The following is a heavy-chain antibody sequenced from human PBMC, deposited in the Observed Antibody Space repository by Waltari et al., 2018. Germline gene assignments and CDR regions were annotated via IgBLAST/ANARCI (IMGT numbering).Heavy chain of an antibody. CDR1: GFGFSAYW. CDR3: AFSRGWSSPFGAYDS. D-gene: IGHD6-19*01. Sequence: EVQLVESGGDLVQPGGSLRLSCAASGFGFSAYWMHWVRQGPGKGLFWVSHINTDGSDANYADSVKGRFTISRDNAKNSLYLEMSSLRVEDTAVYYCAFSRGWSSPFGAYDSWGQGTRVIVSS. CDR2: INTDGSDA. V-gene: IGHV3-74*01. J-gene: IGHJ3*02.